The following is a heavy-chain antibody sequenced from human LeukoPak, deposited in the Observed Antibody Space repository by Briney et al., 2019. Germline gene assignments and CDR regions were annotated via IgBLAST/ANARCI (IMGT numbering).Heavy chain of an antibody. CDR1: GFTFSSYW. D-gene: IGHD2-2*02. CDR2: INSDGSST. J-gene: IGHJ4*02. V-gene: IGHV3-74*01. Sequence: QPGGSLRLSCAASGFTFSSYWMHWVRQAPGKGLVWVSRINSDGSSTYYADSVKGRFTISRDNSKNTLYLQMNSLRAEDTAVYYCAKDVGYCSSTSCYIFDYWGQGTLVTVSS. CDR3: AKDVGYCSSTSCYIFDY.